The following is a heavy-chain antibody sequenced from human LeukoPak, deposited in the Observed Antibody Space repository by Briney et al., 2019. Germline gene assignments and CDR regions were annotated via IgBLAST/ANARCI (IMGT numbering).Heavy chain of an antibody. CDR2: ISSSGSTI. Sequence: LSLTCTVSGGSISSGDYYMSWIRQAPGKGLEWVSYISSSGSTIYYADSVKGRFTISRDNAKNSLYLQMNSLRAEDTAVYYCARDLGYSSSLVGYWGQGTLVTVSS. CDR1: GGSISSGDYY. CDR3: ARDLGYSSSLVGY. V-gene: IGHV3-11*01. D-gene: IGHD6-13*01. J-gene: IGHJ4*02.